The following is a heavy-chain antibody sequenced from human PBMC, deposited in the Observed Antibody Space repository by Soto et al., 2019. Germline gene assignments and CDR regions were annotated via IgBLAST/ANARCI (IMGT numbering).Heavy chain of an antibody. CDR2: ISSSSSYI. D-gene: IGHD3-3*01. J-gene: IGHJ5*02. V-gene: IGHV3-21*01. CDR1: GYTFSSYS. Sequence: EVQLVESGGGLVKPGGSLRLSCAASGYTFSSYSMNWVRQAPGKGLEWVSSISSSSSYIYYADSVKGRFTISRDNAKNSLYLQMNSLRAEDTAVYYCARDVAISDFWSDREYNWFDPWGQGTLVTVSS. CDR3: ARDVAISDFWSDREYNWFDP.